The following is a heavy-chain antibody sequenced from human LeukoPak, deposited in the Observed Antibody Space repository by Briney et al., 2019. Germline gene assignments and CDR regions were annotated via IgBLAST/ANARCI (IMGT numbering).Heavy chain of an antibody. CDR3: AKDRTPADAASPIDY. D-gene: IGHD6-25*01. J-gene: IGHJ4*02. CDR2: ISGSGGST. V-gene: IGHV3-23*01. Sequence: PGGSLRLSCAASGFTFSSYAMGWVRQAPGKGLEWVSAISGSGGSTYYADSVKGRFTISRDNSKNTLYLQMNSLRAEDTAVYYCAKDRTPADAASPIDYWGQGTLVTVSS. CDR1: GFTFSSYA.